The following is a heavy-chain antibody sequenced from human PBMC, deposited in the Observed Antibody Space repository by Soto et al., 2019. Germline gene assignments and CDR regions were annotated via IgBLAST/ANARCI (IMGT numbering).Heavy chain of an antibody. CDR3: ARYYDILTGLPPYGMDV. Sequence: ASVKVSCKASGYTFTSYAMHWVRQAPGQRLEWMGWINAGNGNTKYSQKFQGRVTITRDTSASTAYMELSSLRSEDTAVYYCARYYDILTGLPPYGMDVWGQGTTVTVSS. J-gene: IGHJ6*02. CDR1: GYTFTSYA. V-gene: IGHV1-3*01. D-gene: IGHD3-9*01. CDR2: INAGNGNT.